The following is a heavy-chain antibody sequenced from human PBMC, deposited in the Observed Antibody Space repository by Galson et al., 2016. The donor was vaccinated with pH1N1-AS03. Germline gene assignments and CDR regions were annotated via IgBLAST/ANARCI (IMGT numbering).Heavy chain of an antibody. Sequence: SLRLSCAASGLTFSDYWMSWVRQAPGKRLEWVANIKKDGSDTNYVDSVRDRFTISRDNVNNLLYLQMNSLRVEDTAVYYCAVDSYSRATYWGQGALVTVTS. CDR1: GLTFSDYW. CDR3: AVDSYSRATY. J-gene: IGHJ4*02. D-gene: IGHD1-26*01. V-gene: IGHV3-7*03. CDR2: IKKDGSDT.